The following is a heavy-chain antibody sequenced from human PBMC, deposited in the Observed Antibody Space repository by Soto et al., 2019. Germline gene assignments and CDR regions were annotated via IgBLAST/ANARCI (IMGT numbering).Heavy chain of an antibody. CDR1: GFSLSPYW. CDR3: ARDLGGPDY. V-gene: IGHV3-74*03. CDR2: LSSDGFGA. D-gene: IGHD3-16*01. Sequence: VSLRLSCAASGFSLSPYWMHWVRQAPGRGLEWVSRLSSDGFGAAYADSVKGRFFISRDIARNTLFLQVNSLRADDTAVYYCARDLGGPDYWGRGTSVTVSS. J-gene: IGHJ4*02.